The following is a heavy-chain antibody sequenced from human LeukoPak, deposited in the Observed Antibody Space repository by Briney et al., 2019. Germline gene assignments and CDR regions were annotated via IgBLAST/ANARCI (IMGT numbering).Heavy chain of an antibody. CDR3: AKDRGYDYGDFNAFDI. CDR1: GFTFDDYA. CDR2: ISWNSGSI. J-gene: IGHJ3*02. V-gene: IGHV3-9*01. Sequence: GGSLRLSCAASGFTFDDYAMHWVRQAPGKGLEWVSGISWNSGSIGYADSVKGRFTISRDNAKNSLYLQMNSLRAEDTALYYCAKDRGYDYGDFNAFDIWGQGTMVTVSS. D-gene: IGHD4-17*01.